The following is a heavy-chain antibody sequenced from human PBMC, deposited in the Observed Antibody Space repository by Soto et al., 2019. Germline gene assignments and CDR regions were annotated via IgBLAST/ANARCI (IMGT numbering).Heavy chain of an antibody. J-gene: IGHJ4*02. Sequence: SETLSLTCAVSGDSISSDYWWTWVRQPPGKGLEWIGEIYQSGSTSYNPSLKSRVSISVDKSKNQFSLGLSSVTAADTAVYYCASDTMITSGGIIVRPLFYWGQGTLVTVSS. V-gene: IGHV4-4*02. CDR1: GDSISSDYW. D-gene: IGHD3-16*02. CDR2: IYQSGST. CDR3: ASDTMITSGGIIVRPLFY.